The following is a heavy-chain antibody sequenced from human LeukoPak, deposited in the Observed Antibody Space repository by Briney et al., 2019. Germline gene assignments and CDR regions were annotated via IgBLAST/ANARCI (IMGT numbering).Heavy chain of an antibody. V-gene: IGHV3-23*01. Sequence: PGGSLRLSCAASGFTFSSYAMSWVRQAPGKGLEWVPAISGSGGSTYYADSVKGRFTISRDNSKNTLYLQMNGLRAEDTAVYYCAKQGSRRAWYYFDCWGQGTLVPVSS. D-gene: IGHD2-8*01. CDR1: GFTFSSYA. J-gene: IGHJ4*02. CDR3: AKQGSRRAWYYFDC. CDR2: ISGSGGST.